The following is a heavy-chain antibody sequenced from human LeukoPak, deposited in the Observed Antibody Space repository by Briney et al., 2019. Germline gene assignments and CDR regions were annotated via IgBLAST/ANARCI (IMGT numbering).Heavy chain of an antibody. CDR1: GGSFSGYY. J-gene: IGHJ4*02. CDR3: ARVRGSSWHDFDY. CDR2: IYYSGST. Sequence: PSETLSLTCAVYGGSFSGYYWSWIRQPPGKGLEWIGYIYYSGSTNYNPSLKSRVTISVDTSKNQFSLKLSSVTAADTAVYYCARVRGSSWHDFDYWGQGTLVTVSS. V-gene: IGHV4-59*01. D-gene: IGHD6-13*01.